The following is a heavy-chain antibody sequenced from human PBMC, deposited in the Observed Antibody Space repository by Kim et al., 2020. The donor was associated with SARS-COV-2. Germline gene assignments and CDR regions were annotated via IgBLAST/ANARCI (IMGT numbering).Heavy chain of an antibody. CDR2: ISRTATTT. V-gene: IGHV3-23*01. CDR3: TKHAVRGASYFDY. J-gene: IGHJ4*02. Sequence: LSLTCAASGFIFDSFAMSWVRQAPGKGLEWVSTISRTATTTYYTDPVKGRFTISRDNSKNTLYLQVNSLRAEDTAVYYCTKHAVRGASYFDYWGQGTLVTVSS. CDR1: GFIFDSFA. D-gene: IGHD3-10*01.